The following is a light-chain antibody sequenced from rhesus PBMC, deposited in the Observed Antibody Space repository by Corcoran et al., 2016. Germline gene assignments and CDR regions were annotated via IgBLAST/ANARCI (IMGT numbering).Light chain of an antibody. CDR3: QHNYGTPHS. CDR1: ENVNNY. Sequence: DIQMTQSPSSLSASVGDRVTITCRTSENVNNYLNWYQQKPGKAPKLLIYKASTLQSGVPSRFSGRGSGTDYTFTISSLQSEDVATYYCQHNYGTPHSFGQGTKVEIK. CDR2: KAS. J-gene: IGKJ2*01. V-gene: IGKV1-74*01.